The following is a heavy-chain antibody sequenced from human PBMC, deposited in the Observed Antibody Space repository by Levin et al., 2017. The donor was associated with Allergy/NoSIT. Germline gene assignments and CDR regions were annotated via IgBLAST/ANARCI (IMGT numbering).Heavy chain of an antibody. CDR3: AREVRASIDY. J-gene: IGHJ4*02. V-gene: IGHV4-39*07. CDR1: GGSITSSSHF. CDR2: VYYSGST. D-gene: IGHD3-22*01. Sequence: SETLSLTCTVSGGSITSSSHFWGWIRQPPGTGLEWIGSVYYSGSTYYSSSLKSRVTISADTSKNRFSLTMNSVTAAETDVYYCAREVRASIDYWGQGILVTVSS.